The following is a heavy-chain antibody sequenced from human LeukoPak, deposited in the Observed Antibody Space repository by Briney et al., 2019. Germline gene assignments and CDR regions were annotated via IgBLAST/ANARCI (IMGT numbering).Heavy chain of an antibody. D-gene: IGHD2-2*01. J-gene: IGHJ6*03. Sequence: SETLSLTCTVSGYSISSGYYWGWIRQPPGKGLEWIGSIYHSGSTYYNPSLKSRVTISVDTSKNQFSLKLSSVTAADTAVYYCARRRCSSTSCYPYYYYMDVWGKGTTVTVSS. CDR1: GYSISSGYY. V-gene: IGHV4-38-2*02. CDR3: ARRRCSSTSCYPYYYYMDV. CDR2: IYHSGST.